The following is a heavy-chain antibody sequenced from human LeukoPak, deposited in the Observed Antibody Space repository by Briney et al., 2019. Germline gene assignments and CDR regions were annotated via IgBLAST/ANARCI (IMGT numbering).Heavy chain of an antibody. CDR3: LREVDWKYAFDY. V-gene: IGHV3-33*01. CDR2: IRPDGSHI. Sequence: GGSLRLSCAASGFSFSTFFMHWVRQAPGKGLEGVPVIRPDGSHISYVDPVKGRFTISRDNSNNMLYLQMSSLRAEDTALYYCLREVDWKYAFDYWGRGTLVTVSS. D-gene: IGHD1-7*01. CDR1: GFSFSTFF. J-gene: IGHJ4*02.